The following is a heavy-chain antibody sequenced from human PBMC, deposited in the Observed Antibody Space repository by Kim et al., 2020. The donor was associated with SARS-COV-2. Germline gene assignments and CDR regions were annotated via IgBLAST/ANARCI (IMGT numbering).Heavy chain of an antibody. CDR1: GGSINSYY. CDR2: IYYSGST. D-gene: IGHD3-10*01. CDR3: ARQGYGSGTYPFDY. Sequence: SETLSLTCTVSGGSINSYYWSWIRQPPGKGLECIGYIYYSGSTNYNPSLKSRVTISVDTSKNQFSLNLSSVTAADTAVYYCARQGYGSGTYPFDYWGQGTLVTVSS. J-gene: IGHJ4*02. V-gene: IGHV4-59*13.